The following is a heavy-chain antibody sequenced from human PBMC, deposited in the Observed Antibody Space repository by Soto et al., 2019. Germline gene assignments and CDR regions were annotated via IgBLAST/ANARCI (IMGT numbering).Heavy chain of an antibody. J-gene: IGHJ4*02. CDR3: ARGLRPPDYSCSWYNRFGELGDD. CDR2: MNPNSGNT. D-gene: IGHD6-13*01. Sequence: ASVKVSCKASGYTFTSYDINWVRQATGQGLEWMGWMNPNSGNTGYAQKFQGRVTMTRNTSISTAYMELSSLRSEDTAVYYCARGLRPPDYSCSWYNRFGELGDDWGQGRLVAFSS. V-gene: IGHV1-8*01. CDR1: GYTFTSYD.